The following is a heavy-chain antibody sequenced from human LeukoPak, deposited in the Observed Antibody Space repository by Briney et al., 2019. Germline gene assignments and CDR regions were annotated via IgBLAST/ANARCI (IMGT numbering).Heavy chain of an antibody. CDR1: GFTFSSYS. D-gene: IGHD5-24*01. CDR2: ISSSSSYI. V-gene: IGHV3-21*01. CDR3: ARDSEMATTPFDY. Sequence: GGSLRLSCAASGFTFSSYSMNWVRQAPGKGLEWVSSISSSSSYIYYVDSVKGRFTISRDNAKNSLYLQMNSLRAEDTAVYYCARDSEMATTPFDYWGQGTLVTVSS. J-gene: IGHJ4*02.